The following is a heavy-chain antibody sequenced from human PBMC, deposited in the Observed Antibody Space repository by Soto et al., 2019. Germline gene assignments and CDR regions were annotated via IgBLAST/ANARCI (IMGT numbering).Heavy chain of an antibody. Sequence: EVQLVESGGGLVQPGGSLRLSCAASGFTVSSNYMSWVRQAPGKGLEWVSVIYSVGSTYYADSVKGRFTISRDNSKNTLYLQMNSLRAEDTAVYYCARDRGYGDYDRYFDLWGRGTLVTVSS. V-gene: IGHV3-66*01. D-gene: IGHD4-17*01. J-gene: IGHJ2*01. CDR1: GFTVSSNY. CDR2: IYSVGST. CDR3: ARDRGYGDYDRYFDL.